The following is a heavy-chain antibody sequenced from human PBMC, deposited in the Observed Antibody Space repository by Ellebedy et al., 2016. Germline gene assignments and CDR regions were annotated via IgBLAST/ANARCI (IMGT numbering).Heavy chain of an antibody. V-gene: IGHV3-7*03. D-gene: IGHD3-10*01. CDR2: IKEDGSFK. Sequence: ETLSLTCAASGFTFSSYWMYWVRQAPGKGLEWVASIKEDGSFKQYVDSVKGRFTISRDNAKNSVYLQMSSLRAEDTAVYYCARYGLPGTFDNWGQGTPVTVSS. CDR3: ARYGLPGTFDN. J-gene: IGHJ4*02. CDR1: GFTFSSYW.